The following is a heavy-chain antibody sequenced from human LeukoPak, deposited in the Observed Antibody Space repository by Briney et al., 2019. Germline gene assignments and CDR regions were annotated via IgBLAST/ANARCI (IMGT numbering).Heavy chain of an antibody. CDR2: ISAYNGNT. CDR3: ATDVRRITIFGVVIIHPGPFDY. Sequence: ASVKVSCEASGYTFTSYGISWVRQAPGQGLEWMGWISAYNGNTNYAQKLQGRVTMTTDTSTSTAYMELRSLRSDDTAVYYCATDVRRITIFGVVIIHPGPFDYWGQGTLVTVSS. CDR1: GYTFTSYG. D-gene: IGHD3-3*01. V-gene: IGHV1-18*01. J-gene: IGHJ4*02.